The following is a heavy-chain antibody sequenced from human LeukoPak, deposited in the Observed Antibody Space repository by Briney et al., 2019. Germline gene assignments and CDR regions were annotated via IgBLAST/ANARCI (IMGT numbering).Heavy chain of an antibody. V-gene: IGHV1-46*01. CDR1: GYTFTSYY. D-gene: IGHD6-19*01. CDR2: INPSGGST. J-gene: IGHJ3*02. CDR3: ARDSPIAVAGPGTLDI. Sequence: ASVKVSCKASGYTFTSYYMHWVRQAPGQGLEWMGIINPSGGSTSYAQKFQGRVTMTRDTSTSTVYMELSSLRSEDTAVYYCARDSPIAVAGPGTLDIWGQGTMVTVSS.